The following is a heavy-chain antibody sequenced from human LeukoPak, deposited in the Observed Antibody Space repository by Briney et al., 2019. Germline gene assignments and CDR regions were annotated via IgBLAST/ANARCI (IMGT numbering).Heavy chain of an antibody. J-gene: IGHJ4*02. CDR3: AKDRGGSYLVGYFDY. V-gene: IGHV3-23*01. D-gene: IGHD1-26*01. Sequence: GGSLRLSCAASGFTFSSYAMSWVRQAPGKGLEWVSAISGSGGSTYYADSVKGRFTISRDNSKNTLYLQMNSLRAEDTAVYYCAKDRGGSYLVGYFDYWGQGTLVTVSS. CDR1: GFTFSSYA. CDR2: ISGSGGST.